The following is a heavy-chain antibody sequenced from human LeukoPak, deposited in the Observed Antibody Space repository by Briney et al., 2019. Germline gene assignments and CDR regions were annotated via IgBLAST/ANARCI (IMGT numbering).Heavy chain of an antibody. CDR1: GGSVRSGDYY. J-gene: IGHJ4*02. CDR2: ISSSGHT. V-gene: IGHV4-61*08. Sequence: PSETLSLTCTVSGGSVRSGDYYWSWVRQPPGKGLEWIGLISSSGHTIYNPSLKGRVTISLDASKSQFSLRLSSVTTADTAHYYCVRSGRGDGGYWGQGISVTVSS. CDR3: VRSGRGDGGY. D-gene: IGHD1-26*01.